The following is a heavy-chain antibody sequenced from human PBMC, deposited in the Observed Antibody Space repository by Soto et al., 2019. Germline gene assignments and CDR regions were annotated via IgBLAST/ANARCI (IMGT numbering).Heavy chain of an antibody. CDR1: GGTFSTYS. CDR2: IIPMLGVR. V-gene: IGHV1-69*02. CDR3: TIGSWSGEVFDI. Sequence: QVQLVQSGAEVKKPGSSVKVSCKDSGGTFSTYSMFWVRQAPGQGLAWMGRIIPMLGVRNYAQRFQDRVTIIADKSTATVYMELSSLRSEDTALYYCTIGSWSGEVFDIWGQGTMVTVSS. J-gene: IGHJ3*02. D-gene: IGHD2-21*01.